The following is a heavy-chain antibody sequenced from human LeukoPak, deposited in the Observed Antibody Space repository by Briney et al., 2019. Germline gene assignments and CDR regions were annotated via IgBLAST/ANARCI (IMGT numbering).Heavy chain of an antibody. J-gene: IGHJ4*02. CDR3: ARALSSYWDY. Sequence: SETLSLTCTVSGYSISSGYYWGWIRQPPGKGLEWIGSIYHSGSTYYNPSLKSRVTRSVDTSKNQFSLKLSSVTAADTAVYYCARALSSYWDYWGQGTLVTVSS. V-gene: IGHV4-38-2*02. D-gene: IGHD3-3*01. CDR1: GYSISSGYY. CDR2: IYHSGST.